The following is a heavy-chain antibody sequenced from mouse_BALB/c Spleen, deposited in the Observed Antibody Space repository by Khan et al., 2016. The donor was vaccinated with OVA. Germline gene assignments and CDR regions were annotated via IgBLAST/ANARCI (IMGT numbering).Heavy chain of an antibody. CDR3: VRDGAYQRNDGWLAY. D-gene: IGHD2-14*01. Sequence: QVQLKQSGAELARPGASVKMSCKASGYTFTSYTIHWIKLRPGQGLEWIGFIHPSNGYTNYNQKFKDKATLTADKSSTTVYMQLSSLTSDESAVYNCVRDGAYQRNDGWLAYWGQGTLVTVSA. CDR1: GYTFTSYT. V-gene: IGHV1-4*01. J-gene: IGHJ3*01. CDR2: IHPSNGYT.